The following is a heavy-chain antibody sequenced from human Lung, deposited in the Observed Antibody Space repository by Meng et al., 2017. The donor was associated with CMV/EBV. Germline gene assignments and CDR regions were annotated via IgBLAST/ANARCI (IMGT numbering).Heavy chain of an antibody. Sequence: SXTLSLXCTVSGDSMNNYYWNWIRQPPGKGLEWIGYMYYSGSTNYNPSLKSRVTISVDTSKNQFSLILSSVTAADTAVYYCARGGRGAAAGQDYWGQGTLVNGAS. J-gene: IGHJ4*02. CDR1: GDSMNNYY. D-gene: IGHD6-13*01. CDR3: ARGGRGAAAGQDY. V-gene: IGHV4-59*01. CDR2: MYYSGST.